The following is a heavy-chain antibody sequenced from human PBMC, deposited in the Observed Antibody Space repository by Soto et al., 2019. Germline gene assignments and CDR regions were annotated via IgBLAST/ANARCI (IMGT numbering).Heavy chain of an antibody. J-gene: IGHJ4*02. CDR3: ASLGELLPMVGFDY. V-gene: IGHV4-39*01. CDR1: GGSISSSSYY. D-gene: IGHD3-16*01. Sequence: SETLSLTCTVSGGSISSSSYYWGWIRQPPGKGLEWIGSIYYSGSTYYNPSLKSRVTISVDTSKNQFSLKLSSVTAADTAVYYCASLGELLPMVGFDYWGQGTLVTVSS. CDR2: IYYSGST.